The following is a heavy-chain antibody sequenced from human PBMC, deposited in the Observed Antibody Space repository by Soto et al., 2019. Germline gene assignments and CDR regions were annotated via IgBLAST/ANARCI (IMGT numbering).Heavy chain of an antibody. J-gene: IGHJ6*02. CDR1: GFTFSSYA. V-gene: IGHV3-23*01. D-gene: IGHD2-21*02. CDR3: AKDRFNAADCGGDCYPYYYGMDV. CDR2: ISGSGGST. Sequence: GGSLRLSCAASGFTFSSYAMSWVRQAPGKGLEWVSAISGSGGSTYYADSVKGRFTISRDNSKNTLYLQRNSLRAEDTAVYYCAKDRFNAADCGGDCYPYYYGMDVWGQGTTVTVSS.